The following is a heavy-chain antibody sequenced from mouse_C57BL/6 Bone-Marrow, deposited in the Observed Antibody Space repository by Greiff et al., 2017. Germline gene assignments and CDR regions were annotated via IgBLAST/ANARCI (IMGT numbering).Heavy chain of an antibody. J-gene: IGHJ1*01. Sequence: EVQLQESGAELVRPGSSVKMSCKTSGYTFTSYGINWVKQRPGQGLEWIGYIYIGNGYTEYNEKFKGQATLTSDTSSRTASMQLSSMTSEDSAIYCGARGYYCNYWYFSVWGPGTTVTVSS. D-gene: IGHD2-1*01. V-gene: IGHV1-58*01. CDR2: IYIGNGYT. CDR3: ARGYYCNYWYFSV. CDR1: GYTFTSYG.